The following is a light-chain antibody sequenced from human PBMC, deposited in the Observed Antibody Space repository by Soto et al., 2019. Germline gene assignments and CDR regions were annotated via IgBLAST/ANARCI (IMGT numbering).Light chain of an antibody. J-gene: IGKJ2*01. Sequence: EIVMTQSPGTLSVSPGERATLSCRASQSVRSNLAWYQQKPGQAPRLLIYGASTRASGIPARFSGSGSGTEFTLTISSLQSEDFAVYYCQQFNDWPRTFGLGTKLEI. CDR2: GAS. CDR3: QQFNDWPRT. V-gene: IGKV3-15*01. CDR1: QSVRSN.